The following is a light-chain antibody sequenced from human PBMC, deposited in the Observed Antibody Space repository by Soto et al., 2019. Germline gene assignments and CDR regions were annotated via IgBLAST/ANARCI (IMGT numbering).Light chain of an antibody. Sequence: EIVLTQSPATLSLSPGERATLSCRASQSVSSYLAWYQHKPAQAPSLLIYDASNRATAIPARCSGSGSGTDVALLISSREPEDVAVYYCQQRSSWPPWTFGQGTKVEIK. CDR3: QQRSSWPPWT. J-gene: IGKJ1*01. CDR1: QSVSSY. V-gene: IGKV3-11*01. CDR2: DAS.